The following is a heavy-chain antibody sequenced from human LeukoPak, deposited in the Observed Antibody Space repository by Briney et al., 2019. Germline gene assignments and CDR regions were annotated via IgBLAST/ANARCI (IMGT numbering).Heavy chain of an antibody. CDR3: AREINDILTGYLEFDY. D-gene: IGHD3-9*01. CDR2: ISSSSSYI. CDR1: GFTFSSYR. V-gene: IGHV3-21*01. J-gene: IGHJ4*02. Sequence: KAGGSLRLSCAASGFTFSSYRMNWVRQAPGKGVEWVSSISSSSSYIYYADSVKGRFTISRHNPKNSLYLQMDSLRAEDTAVYYCAREINDILTGYLEFDYWGQGTLVTVSS.